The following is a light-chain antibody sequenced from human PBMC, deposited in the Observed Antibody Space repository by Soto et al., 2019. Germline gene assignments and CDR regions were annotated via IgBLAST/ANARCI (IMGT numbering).Light chain of an antibody. Sequence: EIVLTQSPATLSASAGDRATISCRASQSVSSNLAWYQQKPGQAPMLLIYGASTWATGIPARVSGSGSGTEFTLTISSLQSEDFATYYCQQYNSCPLTFGGGTKVEIK. J-gene: IGKJ4*01. V-gene: IGKV3-15*01. CDR3: QQYNSCPLT. CDR1: QSVSSN. CDR2: GAS.